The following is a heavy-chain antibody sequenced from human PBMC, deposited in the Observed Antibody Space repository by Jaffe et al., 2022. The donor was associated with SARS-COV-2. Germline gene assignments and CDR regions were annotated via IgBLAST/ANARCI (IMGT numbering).Heavy chain of an antibody. CDR3: ARRFKEGSNPNAFDP. CDR2: IDPTDSFT. D-gene: IGHD2-8*01. Sequence: EVQLVQPGAEVKKPGESLRISCQGSGYSFANYWINWVRQMPGKGLEWMGRIDPTDSFTNYSPSFQGHVTISVDKSISTAYLHWSSLKASDTAMYYCARRFKEGSNPNAFDPWGQGTLVTVSS. J-gene: IGHJ5*02. CDR1: GYSFANYW. V-gene: IGHV5-10-1*03.